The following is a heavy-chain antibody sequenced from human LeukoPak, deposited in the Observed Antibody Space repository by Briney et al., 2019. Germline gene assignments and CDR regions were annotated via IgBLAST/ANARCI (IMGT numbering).Heavy chain of an antibody. D-gene: IGHD2-15*01. CDR3: AKDSRPLCSGGSCYYRCGMDV. V-gene: IGHV3-9*01. Sequence: GGSLRLSCAASGFTFDDYAMHWVRQAPGKGLEWVSGISWNSGSIGYADSVKGRFTISRDSAKNSLFLQMNSLRAEDTALYYCAKDSRPLCSGGSCYYRCGMDVWGQGTTVIVSS. J-gene: IGHJ6*02. CDR2: ISWNSGSI. CDR1: GFTFDDYA.